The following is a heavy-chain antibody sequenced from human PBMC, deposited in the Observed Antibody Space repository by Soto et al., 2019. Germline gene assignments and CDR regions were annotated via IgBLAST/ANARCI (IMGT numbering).Heavy chain of an antibody. D-gene: IGHD2-21*02. V-gene: IGHV4-34*01. CDR3: ARAPLSRDCGGDCYSRDFDY. CDR2: INHSGST. J-gene: IGHJ4*02. CDR1: GGSFSGYY. Sequence: SETLSLTCAVYGGSFSGYYWSWIRQPPGKGLEWIGEINHSGSTNYNPSLKSRVTISVDTSKNQFSLKLSSVTAADTAVYYCARAPLSRDCGGDCYSRDFDYWGQGTLVTVSS.